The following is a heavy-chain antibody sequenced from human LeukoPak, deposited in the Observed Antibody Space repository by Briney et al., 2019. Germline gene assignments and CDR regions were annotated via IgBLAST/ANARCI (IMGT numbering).Heavy chain of an antibody. J-gene: IGHJ6*02. CDR2: INPNSGGT. D-gene: IGHD3-10*01. CDR1: GYTFTGYY. Sequence: ASVTVSCKASGYTFTGYYMHWVGQAPGHGLEWMGWINPNSGGTNSAQKLQGRVTMPRDTSISTAYMELSRLRSDDTAVYYCARVTYYYGSGSYLPPLEGMDVWGQGTTVTVSS. V-gene: IGHV1-2*02. CDR3: ARVTYYYGSGSYLPPLEGMDV.